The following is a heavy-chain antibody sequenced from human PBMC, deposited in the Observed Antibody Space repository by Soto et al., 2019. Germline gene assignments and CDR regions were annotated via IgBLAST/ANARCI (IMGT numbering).Heavy chain of an antibody. V-gene: IGHV3-30*18. D-gene: IGHD5-18*01. Sequence: QVQLVESGGGVVQPGRSLRLSCAASGFTFSSYGMHWVRQAPGKGLEWVAVISYDGSNKYYADSVKGRFTNSRDNSKNTLYLQMNSLRAEDTAVYYCAKLKTAMVTQQFDYWGQGTLVTVSS. CDR3: AKLKTAMVTQQFDY. CDR2: ISYDGSNK. J-gene: IGHJ4*02. CDR1: GFTFSSYG.